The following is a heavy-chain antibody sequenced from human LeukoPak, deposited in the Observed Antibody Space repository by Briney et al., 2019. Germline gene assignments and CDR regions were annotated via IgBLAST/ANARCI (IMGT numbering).Heavy chain of an antibody. D-gene: IGHD3-10*01. Sequence: GGSLRLSCTTSGFTFGDYGMSWVRQAPGKGLEWVGFIRSKAYGGTTENAASVKGRFTISRYDSKSIAYLQMNSLKTEDTAVYYCTGSFGELTFFDYWGLGTLVTVSS. CDR2: IRSKAYGGTT. J-gene: IGHJ4*02. V-gene: IGHV3-49*04. CDR1: GFTFGDYG. CDR3: TGSFGELTFFDY.